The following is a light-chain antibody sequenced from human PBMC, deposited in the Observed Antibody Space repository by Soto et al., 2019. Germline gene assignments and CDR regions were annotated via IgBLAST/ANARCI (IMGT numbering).Light chain of an antibody. CDR1: SGHSSYI. CDR3: CSYAGSFVV. CDR2: LEGSGSY. V-gene: IGLV4-60*03. Sequence: QPVLTQSSSASASLGSSVKLTCTLSSGHSSYIIAWHQQQPGKAPRYLMKLEGSGSYNKGSGVPDRFSGSSSGADRYLTISNLQSEDEADYYCCSYAGSFVVFGGGTKLTVL. J-gene: IGLJ2*01.